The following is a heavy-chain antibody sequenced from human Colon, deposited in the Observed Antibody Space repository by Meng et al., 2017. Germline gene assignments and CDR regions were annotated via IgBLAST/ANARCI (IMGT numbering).Heavy chain of an antibody. CDR2: ISTDGSSR. CDR3: ARGEGWGAVAGPH. D-gene: IGHD6-19*01. Sequence: EVGLVVSGGGLVQPGGSLRLPFAASGFTFSSYWMHWVRQDPGKGLVWVSRISTDGSSRDYAASVKGRFTISRDNAKNTVFLQMNSLRVEDTAVYYCARGEGWGAVAGPHWGQGTLVTVSS. V-gene: IGHV3-74*01. CDR1: GFTFSSYW. J-gene: IGHJ4*02.